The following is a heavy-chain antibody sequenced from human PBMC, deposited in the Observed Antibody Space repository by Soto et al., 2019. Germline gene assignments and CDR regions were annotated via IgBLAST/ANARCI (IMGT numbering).Heavy chain of an antibody. J-gene: IGHJ5*02. CDR2: IYYSGST. D-gene: IGHD6-6*01. CDR3: ARERPDGARLDP. Sequence: ETLSLTCTVSGGSISSYYWSWIRQPPGKGLEWIGYIYYSGSTNYNPSLKSRVTISVDTSKNQFSLKLSSVTAADTAVYYCARERPDGARLDPWGQGTLVTVSS. CDR1: GGSISSYY. V-gene: IGHV4-59*12.